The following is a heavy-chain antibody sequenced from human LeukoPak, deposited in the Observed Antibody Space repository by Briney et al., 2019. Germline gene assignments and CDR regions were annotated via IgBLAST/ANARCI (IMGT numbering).Heavy chain of an antibody. J-gene: IGHJ5*02. D-gene: IGHD3-3*01. Sequence: SETLSLTCTVSGGSISSYYWSWIRQPAGKGLEWIGRIYTSGSTNYNPALKSRVTMSVDTSKNQFSLKLSSVTAADTAVYYCARDHRILEWLGDWFDPWGQGTLVTVSS. CDR3: ARDHRILEWLGDWFDP. CDR2: IYTSGST. CDR1: GGSISSYY. V-gene: IGHV4-4*07.